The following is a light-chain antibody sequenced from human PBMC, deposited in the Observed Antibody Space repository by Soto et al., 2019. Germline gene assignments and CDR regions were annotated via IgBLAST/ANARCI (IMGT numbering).Light chain of an antibody. CDR2: GNS. CDR1: SSNIGAGYD. Sequence: QSVLTQPPSVSGAPGQRVTISCTGSSSNIGAGYDVHWYQQLPGTAPKLLIYGNSNRPSGVPDRFSGSKSGTSASLAITGLQAEDEADYYCQSYDSSLIPHVVFGGGTKLTVL. J-gene: IGLJ2*01. V-gene: IGLV1-40*01. CDR3: QSYDSSLIPHVV.